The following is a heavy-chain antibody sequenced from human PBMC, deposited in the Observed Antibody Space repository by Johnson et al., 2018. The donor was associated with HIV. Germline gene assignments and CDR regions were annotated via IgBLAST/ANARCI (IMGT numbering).Heavy chain of an antibody. D-gene: IGHD3-16*01. CDR3: ARGRNNTGDGGAFDI. CDR1: GFTFSSYW. V-gene: IGHV3-7*01. CDR2: IKQDGNEK. J-gene: IGHJ3*02. Sequence: VHLVESGGGLVQPGGSLRLSCAASGFTFSSYWMSWVRQAPGKGLEWVANIKQDGNEKYYLDSVKGRFTISRDNAKKSLDLQMNSLRGEDTAIYYCARGRNNTGDGGAFDIWGQGTMVTVSS.